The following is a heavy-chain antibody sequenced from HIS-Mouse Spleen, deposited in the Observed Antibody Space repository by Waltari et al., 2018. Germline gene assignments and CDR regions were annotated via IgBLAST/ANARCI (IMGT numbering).Heavy chain of an antibody. J-gene: IGHJ3*02. V-gene: IGHV4-39*07. CDR2: IYYSGST. CDR3: ARDPWAKNTAMVRGNDAFDI. Sequence: QLQLQESGPGLVKPSETLSLTCTVSGGSISSSSYYWGWIRQPPGKGLEWIGSIYYSGSTDYNPSLKSRVTISVDTSKNQFSLKLSSVTAADTAVYYCARDPWAKNTAMVRGNDAFDIWGQGTMVTVSS. CDR1: GGSISSSSYY. D-gene: IGHD5-18*01.